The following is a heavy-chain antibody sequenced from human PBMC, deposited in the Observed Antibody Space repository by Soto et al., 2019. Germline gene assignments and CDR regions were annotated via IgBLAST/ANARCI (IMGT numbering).Heavy chain of an antibody. CDR1: GGSIISNNHY. D-gene: IGHD6-13*01. CDR2: IYYSGTA. Sequence: SETLSLTCTVSGGSIISNNHYWGWIRQPPGKGLEWIGNIYYSGTAYYNPSLKSRVTISVDTSKNQFSLKLSSVTAADTAVYYCARHRSSWYYYFDYWGQGTLVTVSS. CDR3: ARHRSSWYYYFDY. J-gene: IGHJ4*02. V-gene: IGHV4-39*01.